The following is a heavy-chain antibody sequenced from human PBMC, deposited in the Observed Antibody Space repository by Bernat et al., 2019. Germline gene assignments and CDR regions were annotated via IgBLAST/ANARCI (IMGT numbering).Heavy chain of an antibody. CDR1: GFTFSSYA. V-gene: IGHV3-23*01. CDR2: IRGSGGST. J-gene: IGHJ4*02. D-gene: IGHD3-9*01. CDR3: AKGRGYYDILNGYYTPQWYFDY. Sequence: EVQLLESGGGLVQPGGSLRLSCAASGFTFSSYAMSWVRQAPGKGLEWVSAIRGSGGSTCYADSVKGRFTISRDNSKNTLYLQMNSRRAEDTAVYYCAKGRGYYDILNGYYTPQWYFDYWGQGTLVTVSS.